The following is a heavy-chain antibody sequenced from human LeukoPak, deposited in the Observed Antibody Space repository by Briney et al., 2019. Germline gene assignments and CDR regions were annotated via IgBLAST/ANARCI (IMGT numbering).Heavy chain of an antibody. V-gene: IGHV1-18*01. Sequence: ASVKLSCKASGYTFTSYDISWVRQAPGQGLEWMGWISAHNGNTKYAQKLQGRVTMPTDPSTSTAYMELSSLRSVDTAVYFCARDPRTVVTSEALDYWGQGTLVTVSS. CDR1: GYTFTSYD. CDR2: ISAHNGNT. CDR3: ARDPRTVVTSEALDY. J-gene: IGHJ4*02. D-gene: IGHD4-23*01.